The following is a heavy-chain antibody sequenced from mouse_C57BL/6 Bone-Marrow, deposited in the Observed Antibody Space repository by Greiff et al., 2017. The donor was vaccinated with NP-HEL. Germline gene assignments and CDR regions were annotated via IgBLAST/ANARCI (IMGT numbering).Heavy chain of an antibody. CDR3: ARDREAGYPTWYIDV. J-gene: IGHJ1*03. V-gene: IGHV5-16*01. Sequence: EVHLVESEGGLVQPGSSMKLSCTASGFTFSDYYMAWVRQVPEKGLEWVANINYDGSSTYYLDSLKSRFIISRDNAKNILYLQMSSLKSEDTATYYCARDREAGYPTWYIDVWGTGTTVTVSS. CDR2: INYDGSST. D-gene: IGHD2-2*01. CDR1: GFTFSDYY.